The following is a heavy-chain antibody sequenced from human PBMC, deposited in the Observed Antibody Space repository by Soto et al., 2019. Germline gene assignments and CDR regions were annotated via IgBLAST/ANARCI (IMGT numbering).Heavy chain of an antibody. CDR2: INPNSGTT. V-gene: IGHV1-2*02. CDR3: ARVPRGVYYGMDV. Sequence: QVQLVQSGAEVKKPGASVKVSCKASGYTFTDYYMHWVRQAPGQRLEWMGWINPNSGTTNYAQKFQGGVTMTRDTSITTVYMEVSRLSSDDTAVSYCARVPRGVYYGMDVWGQGTPVTVSS. J-gene: IGHJ6*02. D-gene: IGHD3-16*01. CDR1: GYTFTDYY.